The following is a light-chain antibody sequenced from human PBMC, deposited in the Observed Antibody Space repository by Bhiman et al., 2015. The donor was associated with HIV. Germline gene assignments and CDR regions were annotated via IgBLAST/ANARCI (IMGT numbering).Light chain of an antibody. CDR2: QDS. J-gene: IGLJ1*01. CDR3: QSYDSSLIVLYV. V-gene: IGLV3-1*01. Sequence: SYELTQPPSVSVSPGQTASITCSGDKLGDKYACWYQQKPGQSPVLVIYQDSTRPSGIPERFSGSNSGNTATLTISGTQAMDEADYYCQSYDSSLIVLYVFGTGTKVSVL. CDR1: KLGDKY.